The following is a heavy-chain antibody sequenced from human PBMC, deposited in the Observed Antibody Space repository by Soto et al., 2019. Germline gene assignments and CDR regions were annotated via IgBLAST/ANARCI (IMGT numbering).Heavy chain of an antibody. CDR2: INQDGSEK. V-gene: IGHV3-7*03. J-gene: IGHJ3*02. Sequence: GGSLRLSCAGSGFFFPTYWMSWVRQAPGKGLEWVADINQDGSEKYHVDSVKGRFTISRDNPKNSLYLQMNSLRAEDTAIYHCTRGGDYGGRQDAFDIWGQGTMVTVSS. D-gene: IGHD4-17*01. CDR1: GFFFPTYW. CDR3: TRGGDYGGRQDAFDI.